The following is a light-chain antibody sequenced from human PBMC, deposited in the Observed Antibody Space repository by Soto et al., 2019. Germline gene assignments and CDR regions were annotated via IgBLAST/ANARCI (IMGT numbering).Light chain of an antibody. CDR2: EGG. CDR3: CSYAGSSTPGV. CDR1: SSDVGSYNL. Sequence: QSALNQPASLSGSPGQSITIPRTGTSSDVGSYNLVSWYQQHPGKAPKLMIYEGGKRPSGVSNRFSGSKSGNTASLTISGLQAEDEADYYCCSYAGSSTPGVFGTGTRSPS. J-gene: IGLJ1*01. V-gene: IGLV2-23*01.